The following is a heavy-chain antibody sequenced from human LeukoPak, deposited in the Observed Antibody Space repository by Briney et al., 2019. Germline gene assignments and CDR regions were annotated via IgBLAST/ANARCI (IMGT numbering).Heavy chain of an antibody. J-gene: IGHJ4*02. V-gene: IGHV3-21*01. Sequence: GGSLRLSCAASGFTFTKYAMSWVRQAPGKGLEWVSSISSSSSYIYYADSVKGRFTISRDNAKNSLYLQMNSLRAEDTAVYYCARVKGYSYGYFDYWGQGTLVTVSS. CDR3: ARVKGYSYGYFDY. D-gene: IGHD5-18*01. CDR2: ISSSSSYI. CDR1: GFTFTKYA.